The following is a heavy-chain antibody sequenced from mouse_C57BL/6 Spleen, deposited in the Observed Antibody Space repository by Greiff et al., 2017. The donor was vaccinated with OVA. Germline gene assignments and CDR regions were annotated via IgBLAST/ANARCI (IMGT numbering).Heavy chain of an antibody. D-gene: IGHD4-1*02. V-gene: IGHV5-4*01. CDR1: GFTFSSYA. CDR3: ARANWDGYFDV. J-gene: IGHJ1*03. CDR2: ISDGGSYT. Sequence: EVHLVESGGGLVKPGGSLKLSCAASGFTFSSYAMSWVRQTPEKRLEWVATISDGGSYTYYPDNVKGRFTIARDNAKNNLDLQMSHLKAEDTAMYYCARANWDGYFDVWGTGTTVTASS.